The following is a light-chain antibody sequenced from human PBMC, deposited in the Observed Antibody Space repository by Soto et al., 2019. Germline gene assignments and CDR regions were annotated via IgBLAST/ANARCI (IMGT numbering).Light chain of an antibody. Sequence: IVMTQSPATLSVSPGERATLSCRASQSVSGSLAWYQQKPGQAPRLLIYGTSVTASGIPARFSASGSGTEFTLTISSLQSEDFAVYYCQQYNNWPITFGQGTRLEIK. J-gene: IGKJ5*01. CDR3: QQYNNWPIT. V-gene: IGKV3-15*01. CDR2: GTS. CDR1: QSVSGS.